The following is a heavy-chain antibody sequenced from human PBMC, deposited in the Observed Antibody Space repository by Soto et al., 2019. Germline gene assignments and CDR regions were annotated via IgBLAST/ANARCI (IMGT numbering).Heavy chain of an antibody. Sequence: PSETLSLTCTVYGDSITNNHWWSWVRQPPGKGPELIGEIYHTGIANYNPSLESRVAFSVDKSKNQFSLRLSSVTAADTAVFYCARVRTVGMSGSPGDSWGQGTLVTVSS. D-gene: IGHD3-10*01. CDR2: IYHTGIA. J-gene: IGHJ4*02. CDR3: ARVRTVGMSGSPGDS. V-gene: IGHV4-4*02. CDR1: GDSITNNHW.